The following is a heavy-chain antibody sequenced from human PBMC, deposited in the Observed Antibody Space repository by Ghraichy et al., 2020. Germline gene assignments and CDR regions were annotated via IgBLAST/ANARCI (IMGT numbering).Heavy chain of an antibody. CDR2: IRSKAYGGTT. CDR1: GFTFGDYA. V-gene: IGHV3-49*03. D-gene: IGHD6-19*01. Sequence: GGSLRLSCTASGFTFGDYAMSWFRQAPGKGLEWVGFIRSKAYGGTTEYAASVKGRFTISRDDSKSIVYLQMNSLKTEDTAVYYCTTLAVAGTNPFDYWGQGTLVTVSS. J-gene: IGHJ4*02. CDR3: TTLAVAGTNPFDY.